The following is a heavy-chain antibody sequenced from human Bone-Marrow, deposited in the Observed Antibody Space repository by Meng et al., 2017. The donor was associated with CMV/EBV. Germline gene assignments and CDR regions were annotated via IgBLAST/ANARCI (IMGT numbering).Heavy chain of an antibody. CDR2: ISSSGSTI. CDR3: ASRVGATTNWFDP. J-gene: IGHJ5*02. V-gene: IGHV3-11*01. D-gene: IGHD1-26*01. Sequence: GGSLRLSCAASGFTFSDYYMSWIRQAPGKGLEWVSYISSSGSTIYYADSVKGRFTISRDNAKNSLYLQMNSLRAEDTAVYYCASRVGATTNWFDPWGQGTLVTFSS. CDR1: GFTFSDYY.